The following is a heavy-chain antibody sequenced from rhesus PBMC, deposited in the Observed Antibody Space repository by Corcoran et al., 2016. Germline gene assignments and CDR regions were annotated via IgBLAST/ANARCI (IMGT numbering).Heavy chain of an antibody. Sequence: EVQLVESGGGLAKPGGSLRLSCAASGFSISGYWTHWVRQTPGKGLDWISTINSAGTNTRYADSVKVRFTISRENAKNTLFLQMDSLRPEDTAVYYCSRAPRAVAGPPVWGPGILVTVSS. CDR3: SRAPRAVAGPPV. CDR2: INSAGTNT. D-gene: IGHD6-37*01. V-gene: IGHV3-14*01. J-gene: IGHJ5-1*01. CDR1: GFSISGYW.